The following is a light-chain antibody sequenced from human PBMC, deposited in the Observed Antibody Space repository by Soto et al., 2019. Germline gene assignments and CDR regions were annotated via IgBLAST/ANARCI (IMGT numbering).Light chain of an antibody. V-gene: IGLV2-14*01. Sequence: QSALTQPASVSGSPGQSITISCTGTSSDVGAYKYVSWCQQYPGKAPKLIIYEVSNRPSGVSNRFSGSKSGNTASLTISGLQAEDEADYYCVSHAGSSALFGGGTKLTVL. CDR3: VSHAGSSAL. J-gene: IGLJ2*01. CDR2: EVS. CDR1: SSDVGAYKY.